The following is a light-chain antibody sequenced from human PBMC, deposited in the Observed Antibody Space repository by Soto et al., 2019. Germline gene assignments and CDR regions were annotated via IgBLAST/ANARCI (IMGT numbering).Light chain of an antibody. Sequence: QSVLTQPPSVSGAPGQRVTISCTGRSSNIGAGYDVHWYQQLPGTAPKLLIYDNINRPSGVPDRFSGSKSGTSASLAITGLQAEDEADYYCQSYDSSLTEVFGGGTKVTVL. CDR3: QSYDSSLTEV. CDR2: DNI. J-gene: IGLJ3*02. V-gene: IGLV1-40*01. CDR1: SSNIGAGYD.